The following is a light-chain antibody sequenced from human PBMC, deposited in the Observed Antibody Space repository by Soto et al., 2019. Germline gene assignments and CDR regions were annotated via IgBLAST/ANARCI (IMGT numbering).Light chain of an antibody. Sequence: DIQMTQSPSSLSASVGDRVTITCRASQGISNYLAWYQQKPGKVPKLLIYAASTFQSGVPSRFSGSGSGTEFTLTISSLQPEDVATYYCQKYNSAPRTFGQGSKVEIK. CDR1: QGISNY. J-gene: IGKJ1*01. CDR3: QKYNSAPRT. V-gene: IGKV1-27*01. CDR2: AAS.